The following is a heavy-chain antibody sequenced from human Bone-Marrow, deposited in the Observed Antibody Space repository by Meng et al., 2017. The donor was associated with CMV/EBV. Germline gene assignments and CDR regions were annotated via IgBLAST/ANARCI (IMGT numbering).Heavy chain of an antibody. V-gene: IGHV2-70D*14. D-gene: IGHD1-7*01. CDR3: APAITGTHSWGWFFDY. J-gene: IGHJ4*02. Sequence: SGPTLVKPTQALALTCTDSGFSVGASGMRVSWIRQAPGEAPEWLARIDWDDDEFYSTSLRTRLTISKDTSETQVILTMTNMDPMDTATYYCAPAITGTHSWGWFFDYWGPGILVTVYS. CDR2: IDWDDDE. CDR1: GFSVGASGMR.